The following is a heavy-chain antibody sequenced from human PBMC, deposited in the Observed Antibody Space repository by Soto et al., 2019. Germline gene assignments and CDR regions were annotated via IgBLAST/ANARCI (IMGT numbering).Heavy chain of an antibody. D-gene: IGHD3-16*01. CDR1: GFTFNSYA. V-gene: IGHV3-23*01. J-gene: IGHJ3*02. CDR3: ARTRGLSAFDI. Sequence: GGSLRLSCAASGFTFNSYAMSWVRQAPGKGLEWVSVISGSGGSTYYADSVKGRFTISRDNSKSTLYLQMNSLRAEDTAVYYCARTRGLSAFDIWGQGTMVTVSS. CDR2: ISGSGGST.